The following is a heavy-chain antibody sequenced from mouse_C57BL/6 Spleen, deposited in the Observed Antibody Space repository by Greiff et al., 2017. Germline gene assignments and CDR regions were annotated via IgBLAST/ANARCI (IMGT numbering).Heavy chain of an antibody. CDR2: IRSKSNNYAT. J-gene: IGHJ4*01. V-gene: IGHV10-1*01. CDR1: GFSFNTYA. CDR3: VRQNWAMDY. D-gene: IGHD4-1*01. Sequence: EVQVVESGGGLVQPTGSLKLSCAASGFSFNTYAMNWVRQAPGKGLEWVARIRSKSNNYATYYADSVKDRFTISRDDSESMLYLQMYNLKTEDSTTYYYVRQNWAMDYWGQGTSVTVSS.